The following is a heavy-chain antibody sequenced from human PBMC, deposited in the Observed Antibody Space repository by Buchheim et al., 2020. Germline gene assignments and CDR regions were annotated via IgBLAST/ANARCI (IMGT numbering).Heavy chain of an antibody. V-gene: IGHV3-23*01. J-gene: IGHJ5*02. Sequence: EVQLLESGGGLVQPGGSLRLSCAASGFTFSSYAMSWVRQAPGKGLEWVSAISGSGGSTYYADSVQGRFTISRENSQNTLYLQMNSLRAEDTAVYYCAKGGYCSSTSCRRRWFDPWGQGTL. CDR3: AKGGYCSSTSCRRRWFDP. CDR1: GFTFSSYA. D-gene: IGHD2-2*01. CDR2: ISGSGGST.